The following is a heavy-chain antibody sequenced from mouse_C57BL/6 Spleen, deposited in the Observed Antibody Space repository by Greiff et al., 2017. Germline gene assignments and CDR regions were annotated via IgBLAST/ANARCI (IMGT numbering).Heavy chain of an antibody. D-gene: IGHD2-1*01. CDR3: ARVGNYEGFDY. V-gene: IGHV1-69*01. J-gene: IGHJ2*01. Sequence: QVQLQQPGAELVRPGSSVKLSCKASGYTFTSYWMHWVKQRPGQGLEWIGEIDPSDSYTNYNQKFKGKSTLTVDKSSSTAYMQLSSLTSEDSGVYYCARVGNYEGFDYWGQGTTLTVSS. CDR2: IDPSDSYT. CDR1: GYTFTSYW.